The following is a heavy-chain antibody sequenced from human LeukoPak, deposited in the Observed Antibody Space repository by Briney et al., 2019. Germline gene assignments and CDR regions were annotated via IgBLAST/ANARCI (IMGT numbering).Heavy chain of an antibody. D-gene: IGHD3-16*01. Sequence: GGSLRLSCEGSGLTFSTYWMTWVRQAPGKGLEWVASINQNGREKYYVDSVKGRFTISRDNAKDSLYLQMNSLRDEDTAVYYCARSLGDDWGQGTLVTVSS. CDR2: INQNGREK. CDR1: GLTFSTYW. J-gene: IGHJ4*02. CDR3: ARSLGDD. V-gene: IGHV3-7*01.